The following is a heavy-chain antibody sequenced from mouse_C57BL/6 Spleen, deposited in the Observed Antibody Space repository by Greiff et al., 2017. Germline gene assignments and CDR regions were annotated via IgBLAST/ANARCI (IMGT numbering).Heavy chain of an antibody. Sequence: VQLQQSVAELVRPGASVKLSCTASGFNIKNTCMPWVKQRPEQGLEWIGRIAPANGNTKYAPKFQGKATITADTSSNTAYLQLSSLTSEDTASYYCALTTVPRWYFEGWGTGTTVTVSS. CDR1: GFNIKNTC. CDR2: IAPANGNT. V-gene: IGHV14-3*01. D-gene: IGHD1-1*01. J-gene: IGHJ1*03. CDR3: ALTTVPRWYFEG.